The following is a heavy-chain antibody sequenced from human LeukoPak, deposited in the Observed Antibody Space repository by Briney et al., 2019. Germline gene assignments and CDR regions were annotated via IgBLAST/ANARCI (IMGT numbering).Heavy chain of an antibody. CDR2: NRDDAANT. CDR3: AAIESSGGRKFDY. Sequence: PGGPLTLSCAVSGLTLCTYWMLWLRPAPGRGVVGVSHNRDDAANTTYADSVKGRFTISSDSSKNTQLLQMNSLRDDDTAVYYVAAIESSGGRKFDYWGHGALVTVSS. J-gene: IGHJ4*01. V-gene: IGHV3-74*01. D-gene: IGHD3-16*01. CDR1: GLTLCTYW.